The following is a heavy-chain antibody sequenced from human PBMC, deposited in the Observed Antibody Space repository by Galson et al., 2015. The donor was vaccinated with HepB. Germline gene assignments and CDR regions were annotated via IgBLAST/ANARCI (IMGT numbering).Heavy chain of an antibody. CDR3: AKAGYCSSTSCYRANLYYYYYMDV. V-gene: IGHV3-30*18. Sequence: SLRLSCAASGFTFSSYGMHWVRQAPGKGLEWVAVISYDGSNKYYADSVKGRFTISRDNSKNTLYLQMNSLRAEDTAVYYCAKAGYCSSTSCYRANLYYYYYMDVWGRGTTVTVSS. D-gene: IGHD2-2*02. CDR2: ISYDGSNK. J-gene: IGHJ6*03. CDR1: GFTFSSYG.